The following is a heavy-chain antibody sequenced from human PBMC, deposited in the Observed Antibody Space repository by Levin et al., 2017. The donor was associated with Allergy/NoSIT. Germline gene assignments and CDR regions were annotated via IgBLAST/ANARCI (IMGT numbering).Heavy chain of an antibody. CDR1: GGSISSYY. V-gene: IGHV4-59*08. J-gene: IGHJ4*02. CDR3: ARHGHGDSSFDY. CDR2: IYYSWST. Sequence: SETLSLTCTVSGGSISSYYWSWIRQPPGKGLEWIGYIYYSWSTNYNPSLQSRGTISVDTSKNQFSLKLSSVTAADTAVYYCARHGHGDSSFDYWGQGTLVTVSS. D-gene: IGHD4-17*01.